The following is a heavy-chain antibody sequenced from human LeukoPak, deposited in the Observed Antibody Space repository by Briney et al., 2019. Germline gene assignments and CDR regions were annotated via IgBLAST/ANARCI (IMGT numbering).Heavy chain of an antibody. CDR1: GYTFTSYG. J-gene: IGHJ4*02. D-gene: IGHD3-10*01. CDR3: ARGYGSGSYYKVIDY. Sequence: ASVKVSCKASGYTFTSYGIGWVRQAPGQGLEWMGWISAYNGNTNYAQKLQGRVTMTTDTSTSTAYMELRSLRSDDTAVYYCARGYGSGSYYKVIDYWGQGTLVTVSS. V-gene: IGHV1-18*01. CDR2: ISAYNGNT.